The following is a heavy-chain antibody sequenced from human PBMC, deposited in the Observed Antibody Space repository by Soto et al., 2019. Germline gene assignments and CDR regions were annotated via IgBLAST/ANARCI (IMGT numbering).Heavy chain of an antibody. J-gene: IGHJ4*02. Sequence: SLRLSCAASGFTFSKFAMNWVRQAPGKGLEWVSAISNSFSDGNTHYADSVEGRFTVSRHNDKNTVFLEMNGLRADDTAVYYCAKVFSPEGGNYFDSWGQGTQVTVSS. CDR1: GFTFSKFA. CDR2: ISNSFSDGNT. CDR3: AKVFSPEGGNYFDS. V-gene: IGHV3-23*01.